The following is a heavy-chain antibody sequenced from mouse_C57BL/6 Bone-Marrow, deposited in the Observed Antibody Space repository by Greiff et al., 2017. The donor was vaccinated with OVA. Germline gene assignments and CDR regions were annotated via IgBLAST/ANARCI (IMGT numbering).Heavy chain of an antibody. CDR3: AKEGYYDPWFAD. CDR1: GYTFTSYW. V-gene: IGHV1-61*01. D-gene: IGHD2-4*01. J-gene: IGHJ3*01. Sequence: QVQLQQPGAELVRPGSSVKLSCKASGYTFTSYWMDWVKQRPGQGLEWIGNIYPSDSETHYNQKFKEQATLTVDKSSSTAYMQLSILTSEDSAVYDCAKEGYYDPWFADWGQGTLVTVSA. CDR2: IYPSDSET.